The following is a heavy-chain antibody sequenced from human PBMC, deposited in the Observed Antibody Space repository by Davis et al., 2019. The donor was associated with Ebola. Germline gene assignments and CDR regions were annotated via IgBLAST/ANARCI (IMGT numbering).Heavy chain of an antibody. J-gene: IGHJ3*02. CDR2: ISGSGGST. D-gene: IGHD6-19*01. CDR3: VRVSRNIATGWYRFDAFDI. CDR1: GFTFSSYA. V-gene: IGHV3-23*01. Sequence: GESLKISCAASGFTFSSYAMSWVRQAPGKGLEWVSAISGSGGSTYYADSVKGRFTISRDNSKNTLYLQMNSLRAEDTAIYYCVRVSRNIATGWYRFDAFDIWGQGTLVTVSS.